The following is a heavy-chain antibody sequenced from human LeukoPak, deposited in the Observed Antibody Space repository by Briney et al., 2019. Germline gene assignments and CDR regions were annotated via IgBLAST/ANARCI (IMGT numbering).Heavy chain of an antibody. D-gene: IGHD6-19*01. J-gene: IGHJ4*02. V-gene: IGHV4-39*01. CDR2: IYYSGST. CDR1: GGSISSSSYY. CDR3: ARHGSGWYADFDY. Sequence: SETLSLTCTVSGGSISSSSYYWGWIRQPPRKGLEWIGSIYYSGSTYYNPSLKSRVTISVDTSKNQFSLKLSSVTAADTAVYYCARHGSGWYADFDYWGQGTLVTVSS.